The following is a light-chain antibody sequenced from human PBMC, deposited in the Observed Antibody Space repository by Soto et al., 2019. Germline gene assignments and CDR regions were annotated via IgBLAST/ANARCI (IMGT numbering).Light chain of an antibody. Sequence: EIVLTQSPGTLSLSPGERATLFCRASQSFTTSQLAWYQQRPGQAPRVLIFGASRRATGIPDRFSGSGSGTDFTLTISRLEPEDSAVYYCQQYNNWPPYTFGQGTKLEIK. CDR2: GAS. J-gene: IGKJ2*01. CDR1: QSFTTSQ. CDR3: QQYNNWPPYT. V-gene: IGKV3-20*01.